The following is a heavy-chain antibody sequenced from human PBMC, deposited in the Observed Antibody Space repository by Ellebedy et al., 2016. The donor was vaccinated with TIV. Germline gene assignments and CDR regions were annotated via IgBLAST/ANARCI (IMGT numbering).Heavy chain of an antibody. CDR2: IRSTGSDK. D-gene: IGHD5/OR15-5a*01. V-gene: IGHV3-21*06. J-gene: IGHJ5*02. CDR1: GFTFSNYN. Sequence: PGGSLRLSCVASGFTFSNYNMNWVRQSPGKGLEWVSSIRSTGSDKYYAESVKGRFTISKDNDQNQLFLQLNSLRVEDTAVYYCARGLSTPYHWGQGTLVIVSS. CDR3: ARGLSTPYH.